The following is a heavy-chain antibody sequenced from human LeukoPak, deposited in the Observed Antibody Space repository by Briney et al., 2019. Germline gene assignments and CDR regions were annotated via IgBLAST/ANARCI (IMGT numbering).Heavy chain of an antibody. CDR3: ADMVRGVIVGPNFYSYYMDV. Sequence: SSETLSLTCTVSGGSIGSHLFYWDWIRQPPWKGLEWIGSIYFSGSTYYNPSLKTRLPMSADTSKNQFYLKLTSVTAADTAVYFCADMVRGVIVGPNFYSYYMDVWGKGATVTVS. V-gene: IGHV4-39*01. J-gene: IGHJ6*03. CDR1: GGSIGSHLFY. CDR2: IYFSGST. D-gene: IGHD3-10*01.